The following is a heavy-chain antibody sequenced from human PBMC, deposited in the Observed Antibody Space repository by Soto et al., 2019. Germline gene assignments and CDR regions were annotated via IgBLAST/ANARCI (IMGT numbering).Heavy chain of an antibody. J-gene: IGHJ5*02. CDR2: IYPGDSDS. CDR1: GYNFATYW. V-gene: IGHV5-51*01. CDR3: ARHGFYGDYASNYFDP. Sequence: GESLKLSCEGFGYNFATYWIAWVRQMPGKGLEYMGIIYPGDSDSRYSPSFQGQVTFSADKSISTAYMQWSSLKASDTAMYYCARHGFYGDYASNYFDPWGQGTLVTV. D-gene: IGHD4-17*01.